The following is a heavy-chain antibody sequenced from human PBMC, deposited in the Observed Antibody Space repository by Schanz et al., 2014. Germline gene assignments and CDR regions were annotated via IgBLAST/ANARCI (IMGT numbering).Heavy chain of an antibody. Sequence: EVQLVESGGGLIQPGGSLRLSCAASGFTFSDYSMNWVRQAPGKGLEWVSYISSSSRTIYYADSMKGRFTVSRDNAENALYLQMNSLRAEDTGLYFCARGGSGSHYRLDYWGQGTLVTVSS. J-gene: IGHJ4*02. CDR3: ARGGSGSHYRLDY. V-gene: IGHV3-48*01. CDR1: GFTFSDYS. D-gene: IGHD1-26*01. CDR2: ISSSSRTI.